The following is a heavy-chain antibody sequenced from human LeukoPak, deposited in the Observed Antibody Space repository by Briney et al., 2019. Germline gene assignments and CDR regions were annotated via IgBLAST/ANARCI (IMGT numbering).Heavy chain of an antibody. CDR3: ARDYFDGTSFYSYFDL. J-gene: IGHJ2*01. CDR1: GFTVSSTY. V-gene: IGHV3-66*01. CDR2: IYRDGTT. Sequence: GGSLRLSCAASGFTVSSTYMSWVRQAPGKGLGWVSLIYRDGTTYHADSVKGRFTISRDSSKNALYLQMNSLRAEDTAVYYCARDYFDGTSFYSYFDLWGRGTLVTVSS. D-gene: IGHD2/OR15-2a*01.